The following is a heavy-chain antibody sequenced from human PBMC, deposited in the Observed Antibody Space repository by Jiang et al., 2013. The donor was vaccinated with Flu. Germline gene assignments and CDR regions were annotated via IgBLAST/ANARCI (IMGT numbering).Heavy chain of an antibody. J-gene: IGHJ2*01. Sequence: GPGLVKPSETLSLTCTVSGASISSYYWSWVRQTAGKGLEWLGRVYITGSTIYNPSLESRVAMSVDRSHNRLSLNLTSVTAADTAVYYCARHGYLTYWYFDLWGRGTLVTVSS. V-gene: IGHV4-4*07. CDR3: ARHGYLTYWYFDL. CDR1: GASISSYY. D-gene: IGHD5-24*01. CDR2: VYITGST.